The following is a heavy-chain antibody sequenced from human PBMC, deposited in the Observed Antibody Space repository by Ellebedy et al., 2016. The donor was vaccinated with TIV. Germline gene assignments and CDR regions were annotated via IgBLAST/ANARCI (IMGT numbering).Heavy chain of an antibody. Sequence: SETLSLTCTVSGGSISNYYWTWIRQPPGKGLGWIGYMYYSGSTNYTPSPKSLVTISGDTSKTQFSLRLSSVTAADTAVYYCARRALTGDFDYWGQGTLVTVSS. D-gene: IGHD7-27*01. J-gene: IGHJ4*02. CDR1: GGSISNYY. CDR2: MYYSGST. V-gene: IGHV4-59*08. CDR3: ARRALTGDFDY.